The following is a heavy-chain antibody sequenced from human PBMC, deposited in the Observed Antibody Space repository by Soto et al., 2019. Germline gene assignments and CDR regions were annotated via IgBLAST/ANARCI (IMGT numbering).Heavy chain of an antibody. D-gene: IGHD2-2*01. V-gene: IGHV1-18*01. Sequence: ASVKVSCKASGYTFTSYVISWVRQAPGQGLEWMGWISAYNGNTNYAQKLQGRVTMTTDTSTSTAYMELRSLRSDDTAVYYCARDYIVLVPAADNWYDSWGQGTLVTVSS. CDR2: ISAYNGNT. CDR3: ARDYIVLVPAADNWYDS. J-gene: IGHJ5*01. CDR1: GYTFTSYV.